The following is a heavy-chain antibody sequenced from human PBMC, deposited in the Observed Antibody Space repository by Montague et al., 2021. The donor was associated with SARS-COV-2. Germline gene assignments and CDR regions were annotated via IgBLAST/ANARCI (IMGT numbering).Heavy chain of an antibody. V-gene: IGHV4-34*01. CDR1: SSSFLPYY. CDR2: VNPSGNA. J-gene: IGHJ5*01. CDR3: ARARGSHYMSWFDS. D-gene: IGHD3-10*01. Sequence: SETLSLTCAVNSSSFLPYYWSGIRQPPGGCREWIVEVNPSGNAFYNSSLNGRATISVSTSSSHFSLRLTSLTAADTAVYYCARARGSHYMSWFDSRGQGPLVIISS.